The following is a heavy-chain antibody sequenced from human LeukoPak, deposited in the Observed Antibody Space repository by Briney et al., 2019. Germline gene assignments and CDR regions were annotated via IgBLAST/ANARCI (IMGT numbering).Heavy chain of an antibody. Sequence: PSETLSLTCTVSGGSISSYYWSWIRQPPGKGLEWIGYIYYTGSTNYNPSLKSRVTISLDTSKNQFSLKLSSVTAADTAMYYCARLPLFHYMDVWGNGTTVTVSS. V-gene: IGHV4-59*08. J-gene: IGHJ6*03. D-gene: IGHD2-21*01. CDR3: ARLPLFHYMDV. CDR2: IYYTGST. CDR1: GGSISSYY.